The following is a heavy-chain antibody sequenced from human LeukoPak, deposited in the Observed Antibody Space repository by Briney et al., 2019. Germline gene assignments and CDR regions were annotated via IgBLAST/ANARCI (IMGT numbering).Heavy chain of an antibody. CDR3: AKDKMEAAGVNAFDI. D-gene: IGHD2-15*01. CDR2: ISWHSGMI. CDR1: GFIFDEYA. J-gene: IGHJ3*02. V-gene: IGHV3-9*01. Sequence: GRSLRLSCAASGFIFDEYAMHWVRQAPGKGLEWVSGISWHSGMIGYADSVKGRITISRDNAKNSLYLQMKSLRPEDTALYYCAKDKMEAAGVNAFDIWGQGTMVTVSS.